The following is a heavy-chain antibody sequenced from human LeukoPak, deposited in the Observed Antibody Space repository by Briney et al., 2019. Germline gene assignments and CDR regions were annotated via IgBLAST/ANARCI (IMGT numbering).Heavy chain of an antibody. CDR2: IGTGSNTI. D-gene: IGHD2-8*01. Sequence: GGSLRLSCTASGFTFTSHSMNWVRQAPGKGLEWVSYIGTGSNTIYYADSVKGRFTISRDNAKNSLYLQMNSLRDEDTAVYYCATLPTGVYYFDYWGQGTLVTVSS. CDR1: GFTFTSHS. V-gene: IGHV3-48*02. CDR3: ATLPTGVYYFDY. J-gene: IGHJ4*02.